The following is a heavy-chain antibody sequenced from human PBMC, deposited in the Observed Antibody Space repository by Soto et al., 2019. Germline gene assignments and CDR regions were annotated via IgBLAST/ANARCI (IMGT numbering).Heavy chain of an antibody. J-gene: IGHJ6*02. D-gene: IGHD5-12*01. CDR3: GQGPIVATKQGNYSFGMDV. CDR1: GFTFSSYA. CDR2: ISGSGGST. V-gene: IGHV3-23*01. Sequence: EVQLLESGGGLVQPGGSLRLSCAASGFTFSSYAMSWVRQAPGKGLEWVSAISGSGGSTYYADSVKGRFTISRDNSKNTLYLQMNSLRADDTVIYYCGQGPIVATKQGNYSFGMDVWGQGTTVTVSS.